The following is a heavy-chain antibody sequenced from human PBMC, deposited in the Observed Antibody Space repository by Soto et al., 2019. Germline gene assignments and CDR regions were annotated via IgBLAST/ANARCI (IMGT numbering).Heavy chain of an antibody. Sequence: QVQLVQSGAEVKKPGASVKVSCKASGYTFTSYDINWVRQATGQEFEWMGWMNPNNGNTGYAQKFQVKVTMNRTSSISTAYMELFSGRSEDTAVYYCASRPRNWEFDCWGQGSLVIVS. CDR2: MNPNNGNT. J-gene: IGHJ4*02. CDR1: GYTFTSYD. D-gene: IGHD7-27*01. V-gene: IGHV1-8*01. CDR3: ASRPRNWEFDC.